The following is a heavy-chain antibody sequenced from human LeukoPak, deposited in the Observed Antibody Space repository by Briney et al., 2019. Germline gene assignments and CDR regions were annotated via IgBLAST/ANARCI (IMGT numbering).Heavy chain of an antibody. Sequence: SDTLSLTCTVSGCSISSYYLSWIRQPPGQGLEWMGCIYHSGSTNYHHSLKGRVTISVDTSKNQFSLKLSSVTAADTAVYYCARAQMATITPDAFDIWGQGTMVTVSS. D-gene: IGHD5-24*01. CDR3: ARAQMATITPDAFDI. CDR2: IYHSGST. V-gene: IGHV4-59*07. J-gene: IGHJ3*02. CDR1: GCSISSYY.